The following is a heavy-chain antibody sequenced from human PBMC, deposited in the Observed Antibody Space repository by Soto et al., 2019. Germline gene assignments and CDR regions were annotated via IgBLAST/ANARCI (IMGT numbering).Heavy chain of an antibody. V-gene: IGHV3-73*02. J-gene: IGHJ6*02. Sequence: EVQVVESGGGLVQPGGSLKLSCAASGFTFSGSAMHWVRQASGKGLEWVCRIRSKANSYATAYAASVKGRFTISRDDSMNTAYLQMNSLKTEETAVYYSLGSGSYTPHGMDVWGQGTTVTVSS. CDR1: GFTFSGSA. CDR2: IRSKANSYAT. CDR3: LGSGSYTPHGMDV. D-gene: IGHD3-10*01.